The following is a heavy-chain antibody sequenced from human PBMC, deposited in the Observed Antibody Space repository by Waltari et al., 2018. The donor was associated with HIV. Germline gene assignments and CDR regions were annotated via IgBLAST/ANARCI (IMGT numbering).Heavy chain of an antibody. J-gene: IGHJ4*02. D-gene: IGHD3-16*02. CDR3: AKDALGELSFFDY. CDR1: GFTFSSYG. V-gene: IGHV3-30*18. CDR2: ISYDGSNK. Sequence: QVQLVESGGGVVQPGRSLRLSFAASGFTFSSYGMHWVRQAPGKGLEWVAVISYDGSNKYYADSVKGRFTISRDNSKNTLYLQMNSLRAEDTAVYYCAKDALGELSFFDYWGQGTLVTVSS.